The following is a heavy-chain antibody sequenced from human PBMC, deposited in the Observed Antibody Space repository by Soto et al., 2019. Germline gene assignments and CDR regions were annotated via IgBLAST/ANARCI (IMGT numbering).Heavy chain of an antibody. D-gene: IGHD5-12*01. CDR3: ARGRGRWLRSMSFDI. J-gene: IGHJ3*02. CDR1: GGSISSGGYY. V-gene: IGHV4-31*03. Sequence: QVQLQESGPGLVKPSQTLSLTCTVSGGSISSGGYYWSWIRQPPGKGLEWIGYIYYSGSTYYNPSLKSRVTISVDTSKNQFSLKLSSVTAADTAVYYCARGRGRWLRSMSFDIWGQGTMVTVSS. CDR2: IYYSGST.